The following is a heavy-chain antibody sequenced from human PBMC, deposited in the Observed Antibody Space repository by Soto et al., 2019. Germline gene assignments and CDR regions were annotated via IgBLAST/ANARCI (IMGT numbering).Heavy chain of an antibody. CDR2: ISYDGSNK. D-gene: IGHD3-9*01. V-gene: IGHV3-30*18. J-gene: IGHJ6*02. Sequence: QVQLVESGGGVVQPGRSLRLSCAASGFTFSSYGMHWVRQAPGKGLEWVAVISYDGSNKYYADSVKGRFTISRDNSKNTLYLQMNSLRAEDTAVYYCAKEIVDWLLYYYYGMDVWGQGTTVTVSS. CDR1: GFTFSSYG. CDR3: AKEIVDWLLYYYYGMDV.